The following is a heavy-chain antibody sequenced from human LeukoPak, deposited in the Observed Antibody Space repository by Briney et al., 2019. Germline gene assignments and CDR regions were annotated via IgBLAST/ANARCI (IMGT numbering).Heavy chain of an antibody. Sequence: PSGTLSLTCAVSGGSISSSNWWSWVRQPPGKGLEWIGEIYHSGSTNYNPSLKSRVILSVDTSKNEFSLKLSSVTAADTAVYYCARDVTGNYRSDYFDYWGQGALVTVSS. V-gene: IGHV4-4*02. CDR2: IYHSGST. CDR1: GGSISSSNW. J-gene: IGHJ4*02. CDR3: ARDVTGNYRSDYFDY. D-gene: IGHD1-7*01.